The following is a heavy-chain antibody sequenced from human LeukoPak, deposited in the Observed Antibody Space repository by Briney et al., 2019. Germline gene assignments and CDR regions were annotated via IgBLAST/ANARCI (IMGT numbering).Heavy chain of an antibody. CDR2: INPSGGST. V-gene: IGHV1-46*03. CDR1: GYSFTSYH. D-gene: IGHD2-2*01. CDR3: ARRVYCSSTSCYHYYYYMDV. J-gene: IGHJ6*03. Sequence: ASVKVSSKASGYSFTSYHMHWVRQAPGQGLEWMGIINPSGGSTTYAQKFQGRVTMTRDTSTSTVYMELSSLRSEDTAVYYCARRVYCSSTSCYHYYYYMDVWGKGTTVTVSS.